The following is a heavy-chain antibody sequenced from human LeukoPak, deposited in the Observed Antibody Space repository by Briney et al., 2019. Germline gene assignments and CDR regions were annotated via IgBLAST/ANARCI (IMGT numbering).Heavy chain of an antibody. Sequence: SQTLSLTSAISGDSVSSTSVAWNWIRQSPSRGLEWLGRTYFRARWYKEYAESVRSRVSINPDTSKNHFSLQLNSVTPEDTAVYYCAKGLRLENWFDPWGQGTLVTVSS. CDR1: GDSVSSTSVA. J-gene: IGHJ5*02. CDR3: AKGLRLENWFDP. CDR2: TYFRARWYK. V-gene: IGHV6-1*01. D-gene: IGHD5-12*01.